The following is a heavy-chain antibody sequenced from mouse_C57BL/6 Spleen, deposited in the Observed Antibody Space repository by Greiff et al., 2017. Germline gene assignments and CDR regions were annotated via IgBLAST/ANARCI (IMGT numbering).Heavy chain of an antibody. CDR2: IRNKANGYTT. J-gene: IGHJ3*01. CDR3: ASHGGSSAWFAY. Sequence: EVQLVESGGGLVQPGGSLSLSCAASGFTFTDYYMSWVRQPPGKALEWLGFIRNKANGYTTEYSASVKGRFTISRDNSQSILYLQMNALRAEDSATYYCASHGGSSAWFAYWGQGTLVTVSA. V-gene: IGHV7-3*01. D-gene: IGHD1-1*02. CDR1: GFTFTDYY.